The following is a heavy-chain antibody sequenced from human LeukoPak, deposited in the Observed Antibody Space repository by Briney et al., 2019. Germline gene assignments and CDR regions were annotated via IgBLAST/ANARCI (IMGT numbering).Heavy chain of an antibody. D-gene: IGHD1-26*01. J-gene: IGHJ4*02. CDR3: ARDSQWAFDY. CDR1: GFTFSGYS. V-gene: IGHV3-48*01. CDR2: ISVSTST. Sequence: AGGSLRLSCAASGFTFSGYSMNWVRQAPGKGLEWLSYISVSTSTYADSVKGRFTISRDDAKNSLYLQMSSLRAEDTAVYYCARDSQWAFDYWGQGTLVTVSS.